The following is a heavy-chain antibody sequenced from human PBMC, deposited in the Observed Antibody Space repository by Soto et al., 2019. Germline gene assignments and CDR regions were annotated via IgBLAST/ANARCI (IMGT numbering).Heavy chain of an antibody. J-gene: IGHJ3*02. CDR3: ARNRVVPAAIPDAFDI. CDR1: GYSYTSYW. Sequence: GESLKISCKGSGYSYTSYWIGWVRQMPGKGLEWMGIIYPGDSDTRYSPSFQGQVTISADKSISTAYLQWSSLKASDTAMYYCARNRVVPAAIPDAFDIWGQGTMVTVSS. CDR2: IYPGDSDT. D-gene: IGHD2-2*01. V-gene: IGHV5-51*01.